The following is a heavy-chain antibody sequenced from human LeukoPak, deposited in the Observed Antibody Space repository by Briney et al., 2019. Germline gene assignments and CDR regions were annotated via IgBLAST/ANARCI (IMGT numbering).Heavy chain of an antibody. CDR2: INPNSGGT. CDR1: GYTFTGYY. CDR3: ARVPYYDFWSGYFNKIAARGYFDY. J-gene: IGHJ4*02. V-gene: IGHV1-2*02. D-gene: IGHD3-3*01. Sequence: ASVKVSCKASGYTFTGYYMHWVRQAPGQGLEWMGWINPNSGGTNYAQKFQGRVTMTRDTSISTAYMELSRLRSDDTAVYYCARVPYYDFWSGYFNKIAARGYFDYWGQGTLVTVSS.